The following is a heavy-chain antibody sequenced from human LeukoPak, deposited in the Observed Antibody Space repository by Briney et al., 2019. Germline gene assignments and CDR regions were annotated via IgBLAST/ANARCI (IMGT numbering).Heavy chain of an antibody. CDR2: IRSDGGDK. D-gene: IGHD3-16*01. J-gene: IGHJ4*02. V-gene: IGHV3-30*02. CDR3: AKGGTRGQFYFDC. CDR1: GFSLSDHA. Sequence: PGGSLRLSCAASGFSLSDHAIHWVRQAPGKALEWVAFIRSDGGDKKYADSVKGRFTISRDNSKNTLFLQMNNLRVEDTAVYYCAKGGTRGQFYFDCWGQGTLVTVSS.